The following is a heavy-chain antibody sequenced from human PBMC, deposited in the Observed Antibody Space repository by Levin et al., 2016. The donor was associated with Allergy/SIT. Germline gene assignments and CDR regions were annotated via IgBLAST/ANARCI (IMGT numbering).Heavy chain of an antibody. Sequence: WIRQPPGKGLEWIGYIYYSGNTYYNPSLKSRLTISLDTSKTQFSLKLSSVTAADTAVYYCARDRSGYGYFDYWGQGTLVTVSS. J-gene: IGHJ4*02. CDR2: IYYSGNT. CDR3: ARDRSGYGYFDY. V-gene: IGHV4-31*02. D-gene: IGHD5-12*01.